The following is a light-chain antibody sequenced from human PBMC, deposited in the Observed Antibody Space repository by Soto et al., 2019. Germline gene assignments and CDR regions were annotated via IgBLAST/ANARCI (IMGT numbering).Light chain of an antibody. V-gene: IGKV1-8*01. Sequence: AIRMTQSPSSLSAPTGDRVTITCRASQGISSYLAWYQQKPGKAPKLLIYAASTLQGGVPSRFSGSGSGTDFTLTISCLQSEDFATYYCQQYYSYPRTFGQGTKVEIK. CDR3: QQYYSYPRT. CDR1: QGISSY. CDR2: AAS. J-gene: IGKJ1*01.